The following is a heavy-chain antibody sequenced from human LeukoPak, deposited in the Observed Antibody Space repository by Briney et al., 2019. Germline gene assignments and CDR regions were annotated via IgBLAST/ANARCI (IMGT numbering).Heavy chain of an antibody. D-gene: IGHD3-22*01. CDR1: GGSISSYY. Sequence: SETLSLTCTVSGGSISSYYWSWIRQPPGKGQEWIGYIYYSGSTNYNPSLNSRVTISVDTSKNQFSLKLSSVTAADTAVYYCARHLISYDSTEDYYYGMDVWGQGTTVTVSS. V-gene: IGHV4-59*08. CDR3: ARHLISYDSTEDYYYGMDV. J-gene: IGHJ6*02. CDR2: IYYSGST.